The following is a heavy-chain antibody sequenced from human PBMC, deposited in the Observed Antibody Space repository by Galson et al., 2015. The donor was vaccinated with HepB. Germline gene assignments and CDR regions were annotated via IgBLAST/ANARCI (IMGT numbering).Heavy chain of an antibody. CDR2: INNRDGGT. CDR1: GFGARNNW. Sequence: SLSLSCAASGFGARNNWMNWVRQAPGKGPEWGSVINNRDGGTEYADSVKGRFIFSRDTSKNTLYLQMNSLRAEDTAVYYCAKDLLNYGMDVWGQGTSVAVSS. J-gene: IGHJ6*02. V-gene: IGHV3-66*01. CDR3: AKDLLNYGMDV.